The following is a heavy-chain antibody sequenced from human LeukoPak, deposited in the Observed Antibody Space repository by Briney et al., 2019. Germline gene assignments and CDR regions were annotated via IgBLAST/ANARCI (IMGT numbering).Heavy chain of an antibody. CDR1: RGSISSYY. Sequence: SETLSLTCTVSRGSISSYYWSWIRQPPGKGLEWIGRIYTSGSTNYNPSLKSRVTISVDTSKNQFSLKLSSVTAADTAVYYCARADGGNEYYYYYYMDVWGKGTTVTVSS. CDR2: IYTSGST. V-gene: IGHV4-4*08. CDR3: ARADGGNEYYYYYYMDV. D-gene: IGHD4-23*01. J-gene: IGHJ6*03.